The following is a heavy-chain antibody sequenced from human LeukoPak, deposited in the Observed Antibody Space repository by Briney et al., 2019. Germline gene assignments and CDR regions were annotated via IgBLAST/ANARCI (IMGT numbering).Heavy chain of an antibody. CDR3: AKDLYSSGNQNWFDP. CDR2: ITGSGGNT. D-gene: IGHD5-18*01. CDR1: GFTFSDYG. Sequence: GGSLRLSCAASGFTFSDYGMSWVRQAPGKGLEWVSGITGSGGNTYYADSVKGRFTISRDNSKNTLYLQMNSLRAEDTAVYFCAKDLYSSGNQNWFDPWGQGTLVTVSS. V-gene: IGHV3-23*01. J-gene: IGHJ5*02.